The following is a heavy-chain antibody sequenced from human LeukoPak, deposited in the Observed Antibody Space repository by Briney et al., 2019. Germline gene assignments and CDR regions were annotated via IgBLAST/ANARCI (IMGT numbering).Heavy chain of an antibody. D-gene: IGHD6-19*01. J-gene: IGHJ6*02. CDR3: AKESSGWSYYYYYCGMGV. Sequence: GGSLRLSCAASGFTFSSYWMHWVRQAPGKGLVWVSRINSDGSSTSYADSVKGRFTISRDNAKNTLYLQMNSLRAEDTAVYYCAKESSGWSYYYYYCGMGVWGQGTTVTVSS. CDR2: INSDGSST. CDR1: GFTFSSYW. V-gene: IGHV3-74*01.